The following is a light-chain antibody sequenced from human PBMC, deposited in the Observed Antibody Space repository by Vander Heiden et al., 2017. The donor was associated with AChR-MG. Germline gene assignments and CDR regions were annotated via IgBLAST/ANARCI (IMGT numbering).Light chain of an antibody. CDR1: QCVSSN. CDR2: AAS. J-gene: IGKJ1*01. Sequence: EIVMTQSPATVSVSSGERVILPCRASQCVSSNLAWYQQKPGQAPWRLIYAASTRATGIPARFSGSGSGTEFTLTISSLQSEDFAVYYCQQYNSWPPEAFGQGTKVEFK. CDR3: QQYNSWPPEA. V-gene: IGKV3-15*01.